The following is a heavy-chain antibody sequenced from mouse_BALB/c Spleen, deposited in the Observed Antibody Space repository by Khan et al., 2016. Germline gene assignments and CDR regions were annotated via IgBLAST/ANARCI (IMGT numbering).Heavy chain of an antibody. Sequence: QFQLVQSGPELKKPGETVKISCKASGYTFTDYSMHWVKQAPGKGLKWMGWINTETGEPTYADDFKGRFAFSLETSASTAYLEINNLKNEDTATYFCATSTVVARNYYAMDYWGQGTSVTVSS. D-gene: IGHD1-1*01. J-gene: IGHJ4*01. CDR1: GYTFTDYS. CDR3: ATSTVVARNYYAMDY. V-gene: IGHV9-2-1*01. CDR2: INTETGEP.